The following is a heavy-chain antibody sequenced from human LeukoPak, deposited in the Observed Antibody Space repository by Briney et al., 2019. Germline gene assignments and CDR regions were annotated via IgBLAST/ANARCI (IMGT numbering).Heavy chain of an antibody. J-gene: IGHJ6*03. D-gene: IGHD1-26*01. CDR1: GLSFSRSG. V-gene: IGHV3-30*02. Sequence: PGGSLRLSCAASGLSFSRSGMHWVRQAPGKGLEWLAFIQYDGSSIYYADSVKGRFTISRDNSKNTLFLRMNTLRVEDTAVYYCARDPYSGTYGNTYYYYMDVWGKGTTVTISS. CDR3: ARDPYSGTYGNTYYYYMDV. CDR2: IQYDGSSI.